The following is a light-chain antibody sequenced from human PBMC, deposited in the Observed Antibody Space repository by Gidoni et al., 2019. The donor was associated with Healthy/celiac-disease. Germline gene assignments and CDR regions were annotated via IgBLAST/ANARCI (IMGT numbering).Light chain of an antibody. Sequence: QSALTQPRSVSGSPGQSVTISCTGTSSDVGGYNYVSWYQQHPGKAPNLIIYDVRKRPSGFPDRFSGSKSGNTASLTISGLQAEDEADYYCCSYAGSYTLVFGGGTKLTVL. CDR1: SSDVGGYNY. CDR3: CSYAGSYTLV. J-gene: IGLJ2*01. V-gene: IGLV2-11*01. CDR2: DVR.